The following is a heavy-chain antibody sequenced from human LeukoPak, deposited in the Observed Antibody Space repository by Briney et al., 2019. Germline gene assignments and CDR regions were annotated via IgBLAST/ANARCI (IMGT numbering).Heavy chain of an antibody. CDR3: ARASWGGHWFDP. V-gene: IGHV4-34*01. CDR1: GGSFSGNY. D-gene: IGHD3-16*01. Sequence: PSETLSLTCAVYGGSFSGNYWSWIRQSPGKGLEWIGEINHSGSTNYNPSLKSRVTISVDTSKKQFPLKLRSVTAADTAVYYCARASWGGHWFDPWGQGTLVTVSS. J-gene: IGHJ5*02. CDR2: INHSGST.